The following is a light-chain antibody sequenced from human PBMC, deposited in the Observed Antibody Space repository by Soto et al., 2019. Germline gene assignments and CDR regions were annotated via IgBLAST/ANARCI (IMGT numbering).Light chain of an antibody. Sequence: LPQPPSASGSPGESVTISCTGTSSDVGGYNYVSWYQHHPGKAPKLMIYDVSKRPSGVPDRFSGSKSGNTASLTVSGLQAEDEADYYCSSYAGNNNYVFGTGTKVTVL. J-gene: IGLJ1*01. CDR1: SSDVGGYNY. V-gene: IGLV2-8*01. CDR3: SSYAGNNNYV. CDR2: DVS.